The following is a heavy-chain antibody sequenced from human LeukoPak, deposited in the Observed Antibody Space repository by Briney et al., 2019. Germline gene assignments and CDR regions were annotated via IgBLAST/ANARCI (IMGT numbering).Heavy chain of an antibody. D-gene: IGHD6-19*01. CDR1: GYTFTSYG. CDR3: ARDADSSGWHDAFDI. J-gene: IGHJ3*02. V-gene: IGHV1-18*01. Sequence: ASVKVSCKASGYTFTSYGISWVRQAPGQGLEWMGWISAYNGNTNYAQKLQGRVTMTTDTSTSTACMELRSLRSDDTAVYYCARDADSSGWHDAFDIWGQGTMVTVSS. CDR2: ISAYNGNT.